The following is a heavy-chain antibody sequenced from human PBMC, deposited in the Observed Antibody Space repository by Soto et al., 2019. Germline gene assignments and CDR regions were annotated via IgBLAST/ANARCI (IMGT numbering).Heavy chain of an antibody. V-gene: IGHV4-4*02. CDR3: ARRFHAGNGEFVGED. CDR2: VYHSGIT. J-gene: IGHJ4*02. CDR1: GASITRSDW. D-gene: IGHD4-17*01. Sequence: QVQLQESGPGLVRPSDTLSLTCDVSGASITRSDWGTWVRQAPGKGLEWIGEVYHSGITHYNPSLASRLNMTIDESKKRVSLDLTSVTAADTAVYYWARRFHAGNGEFVGEDWGQGILVAVSS.